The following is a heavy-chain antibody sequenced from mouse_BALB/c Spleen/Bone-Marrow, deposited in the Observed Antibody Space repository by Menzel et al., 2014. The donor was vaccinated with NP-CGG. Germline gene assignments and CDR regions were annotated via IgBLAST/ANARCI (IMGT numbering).Heavy chain of an antibody. J-gene: IGHJ3*01. D-gene: IGHD1-2*01. V-gene: IGHV1-87*01. CDR2: IYPGDGDS. Sequence: QVQLQQSGAELARPGASVKLSCKASGYTFTNYWMQWVKQRPGQDLEWIGAIYPGDGDSRYTQKFKGKATLTADKSSSTAYMQLNSLASEDSAVYYCARSGATATSFAYWGQGTLVTVSA. CDR3: ARSGATATSFAY. CDR1: GYTFTNYW.